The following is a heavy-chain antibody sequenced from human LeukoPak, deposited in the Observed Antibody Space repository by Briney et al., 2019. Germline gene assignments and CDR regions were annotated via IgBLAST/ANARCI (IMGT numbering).Heavy chain of an antibody. Sequence: GTSLRLSCAASGFTFRNYGMQWVRQAPGKGLEWVAVISYEASTTYYADSVKGRFTISRENSRNTLSLQMNGLRPEDTAVYYCAKEGPGNYYSAYFDSWGQGTLVTVSS. CDR3: AKEGPGNYYSAYFDS. CDR2: ISYEASTT. J-gene: IGHJ4*02. V-gene: IGHV3-30*18. D-gene: IGHD1-26*01. CDR1: GFTFRNYG.